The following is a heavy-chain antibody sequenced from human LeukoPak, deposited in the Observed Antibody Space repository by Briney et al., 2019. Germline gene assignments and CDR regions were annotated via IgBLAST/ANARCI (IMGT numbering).Heavy chain of an antibody. CDR1: GYTFTGLY. D-gene: IGHD3-9*01. V-gene: IGHV1-2*02. CDR2: INPNSGGT. Sequence: GASVKLSCKASGYTFTGLYMHWVRQAPGQGPEWMGWINPNSGGTKYAQKFQGRVTMTRDTSITTAYMELSRLRSDDTAVYYCARAIDFLTEYCFDYWGQGSLVTVSS. J-gene: IGHJ4*02. CDR3: ARAIDFLTEYCFDY.